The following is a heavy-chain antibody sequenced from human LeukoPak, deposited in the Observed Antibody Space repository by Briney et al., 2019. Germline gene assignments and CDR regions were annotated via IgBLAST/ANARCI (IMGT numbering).Heavy chain of an antibody. V-gene: IGHV3-23*01. CDR2: ISGSGGST. CDR3: AKINYDSSGYWDY. D-gene: IGHD3-22*01. Sequence: GGSLRLSCAASGFTFSSYAMSWVRQAPGKGLEWVSAISGSGGSTYYADSVKGRFTISRDNSKNTLYLQMNSLGAEDTAVYYCAKINYDSSGYWDYWGQGTLVTVSS. J-gene: IGHJ4*02. CDR1: GFTFSSYA.